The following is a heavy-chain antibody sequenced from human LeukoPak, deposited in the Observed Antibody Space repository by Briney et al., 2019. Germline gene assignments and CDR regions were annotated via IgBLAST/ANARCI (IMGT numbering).Heavy chain of an antibody. CDR1: GFTFSSYW. CDR3: AKEDCSSTSCEERSAFDI. Sequence: GGSLRLSCAASGFTFSSYWMSWVRQAPGKGLEWVANIKQDGSEKYYVDSVKGRFTISRDNAKNSLYLQMNSLRAEDTAVYYCAKEDCSSTSCEERSAFDIWGQGTMVTVSS. V-gene: IGHV3-7*01. CDR2: IKQDGSEK. D-gene: IGHD2-2*01. J-gene: IGHJ3*02.